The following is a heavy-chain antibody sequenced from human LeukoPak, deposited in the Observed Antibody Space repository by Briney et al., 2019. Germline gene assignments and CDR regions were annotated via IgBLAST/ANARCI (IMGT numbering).Heavy chain of an antibody. CDR2: IYTSGST. Sequence: SQTLSLTCTVSGGSISSGSYYWSWIRQPAGKGLEWIGRIYTSGSTNYNPSLKSRVTISVDTSKNQFSLKLSSVTAADTAVYYCAREVLVIAIHDYWGQRTLVTVSS. D-gene: IGHD2-21*01. V-gene: IGHV4-61*02. J-gene: IGHJ4*02. CDR3: AREVLVIAIHDY. CDR1: GGSISSGSYY.